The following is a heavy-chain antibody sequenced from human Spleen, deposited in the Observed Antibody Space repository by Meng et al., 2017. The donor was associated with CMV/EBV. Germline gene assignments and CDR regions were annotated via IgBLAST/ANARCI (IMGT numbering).Heavy chain of an antibody. CDR1: GYTFTSYG. J-gene: IGHJ4*02. CDR2: ISAYNGNT. CDR3: ARDRDHYDGSGYYY. V-gene: IGHV1-18*01. D-gene: IGHD3-22*01. Sequence: ASVKVSCKASGYTFTSYGISWVRQAPGQGLEWMGWISAYNGNTNYAQRFQGRVTINADKSTSTAYMELRSLRSEDTAIYYCARDRDHYDGSGYYYWGQGTLVTVSS.